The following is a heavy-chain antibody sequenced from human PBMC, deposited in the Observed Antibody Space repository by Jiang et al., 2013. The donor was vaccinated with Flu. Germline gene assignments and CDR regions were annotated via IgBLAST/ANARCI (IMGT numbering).Heavy chain of an antibody. V-gene: IGHV3-33*08. CDR1: GFAFSNYN. D-gene: IGHD6-13*01. Sequence: VQLLESGGGVVQPGRSLRLSCAASGFAFSNYNMHWVRQAPGKGLEWVAVTWYGGSSKYYADSVKGRFTISRDNSENTLYLQMDSLRPEDTAVYYCARDPGGDSSSCPDYWGQGTLVSVSS. J-gene: IGHJ4*02. CDR2: TWYGGSSK. CDR3: ARDPGGDSSSCPDY.